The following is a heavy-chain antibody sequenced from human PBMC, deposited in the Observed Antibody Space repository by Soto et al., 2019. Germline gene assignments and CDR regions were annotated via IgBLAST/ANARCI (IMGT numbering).Heavy chain of an antibody. Sequence: EVQLLESGGGLVQPGGSLRLSCAASGFTFSSYAMSWVRQAPGKGLDWVSTINGGDGSTYYGDPVKGRFTISRDDSKNTLYLQMNSLRAEDTAVYNCAKIPIMTTVTQYFAYWGQGTLVTVSS. CDR3: AKIPIMTTVTQYFAY. J-gene: IGHJ4*02. CDR2: INGGDGST. D-gene: IGHD4-17*01. CDR1: GFTFSSYA. V-gene: IGHV3-23*01.